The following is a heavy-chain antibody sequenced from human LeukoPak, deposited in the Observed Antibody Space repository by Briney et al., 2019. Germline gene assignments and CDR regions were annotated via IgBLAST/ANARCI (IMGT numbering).Heavy chain of an antibody. J-gene: IGHJ4*02. CDR1: GYTFTSYD. CDR2: MNPNSGNT. Sequence: ASVEVSCKASGYTFTSYDINWVRQATGQGLEWMGWMNPNSGNTGYAQKFQGRVTMTRNTSISTAYMEPSSLRSEDTAVYYCARVYDSGSYSCPHWGQGTLVTVSS. CDR3: ARVYDSGSYSCPH. D-gene: IGHD3-10*01. V-gene: IGHV1-8*01.